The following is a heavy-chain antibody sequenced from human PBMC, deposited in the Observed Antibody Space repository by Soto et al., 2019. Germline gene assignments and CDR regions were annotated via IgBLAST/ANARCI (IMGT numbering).Heavy chain of an antibody. Sequence: GGSLRLSCAASGFTFSSYWMSWVRQAPGKGLEWVANIKQDGSEKYYVDSVKGRFTISRDNAKNSLYLQMNSVRAEDTAVYYCARSSGGSNYYYYGMDVWGQGTTVTVSS. J-gene: IGHJ6*02. CDR2: IKQDGSEK. CDR1: GFTFSSYW. D-gene: IGHD1-26*01. CDR3: ARSSGGSNYYYYGMDV. V-gene: IGHV3-7*03.